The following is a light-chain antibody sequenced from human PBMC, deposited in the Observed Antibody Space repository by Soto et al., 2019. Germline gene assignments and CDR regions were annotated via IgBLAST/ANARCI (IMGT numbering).Light chain of an antibody. CDR1: QHLGDW. CDR2: AAS. CDR3: QQADGFPIT. J-gene: IGKJ5*01. Sequence: DIHMSQSPSTLSSSXGERVTSTXXASQHLGDWLDWYQQKPGKAPKLLIYAASSLHSGVPSRFSGSGSGTDFTLTISSLQPEDFATYYCQQADGFPITFGQGTRLEIK. V-gene: IGKV1-12*01.